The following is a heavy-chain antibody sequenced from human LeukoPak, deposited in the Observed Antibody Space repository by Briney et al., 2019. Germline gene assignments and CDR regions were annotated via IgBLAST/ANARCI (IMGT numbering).Heavy chain of an antibody. CDR1: GFTFSRAW. CDR3: ADLGSMD. Sequence: PGGCMTLSCLVAGFTFSRAWMTWVRPPPGKGLEWVGTIKDDRSDKYYVDSVKGRFTISRDNAKKSLWLQKNSLRVEDTAMYYGADLGSMDWGQGALLTVAS. J-gene: IGHJ4*02. V-gene: IGHV3-7*01. CDR2: IKDDRSDK. D-gene: IGHD3-16*01.